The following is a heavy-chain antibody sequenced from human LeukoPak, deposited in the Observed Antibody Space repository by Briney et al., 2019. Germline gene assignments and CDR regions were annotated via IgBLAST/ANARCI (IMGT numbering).Heavy chain of an antibody. CDR2: MNPNSGNT. Sequence: GASVKVSCKASGYTFTSYDINWVRQATGQGLDWMGWMNPNSGNTGYAQKFQGRVTMTRNTSISTAYMELSSLRSEDTAVYYCAREIDYYDSSGYYSGGSYNWFDPWGQGTLVTVSS. V-gene: IGHV1-8*01. CDR1: GYTFTSYD. J-gene: IGHJ5*02. D-gene: IGHD3-22*01. CDR3: AREIDYYDSSGYYSGGSYNWFDP.